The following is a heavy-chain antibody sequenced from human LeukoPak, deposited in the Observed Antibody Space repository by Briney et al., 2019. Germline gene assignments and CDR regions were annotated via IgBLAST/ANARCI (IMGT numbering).Heavy chain of an antibody. V-gene: IGHV1-2*02. J-gene: IGHJ4*02. D-gene: IGHD3-22*01. Sequence: ASVKVSCKASGYTFTGYYMHWVRQAPGQGLEWMGWINPNSGGTNYAQKLQGRVTMTTDTSTSTAYMELRSLRSDDTAVYYCARLHHRGSSGYPLVYWGQGTLVTVSS. CDR3: ARLHHRGSSGYPLVY. CDR2: INPNSGGT. CDR1: GYTFTGYY.